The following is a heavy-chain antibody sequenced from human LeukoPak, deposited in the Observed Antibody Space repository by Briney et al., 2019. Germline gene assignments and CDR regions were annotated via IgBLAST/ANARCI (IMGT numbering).Heavy chain of an antibody. V-gene: IGHV3-23*01. D-gene: IGHD3-16*01. J-gene: IGHJ4*02. Sequence: GGSLRLSCAASGFTFSSYAMSWVRQAPGKGLEWASAISGSGGSTYYADSVKGRFTISRDNAKNSLYLQMNSLRAEDTAVYYCARGTKRGLFDYWGQGTLVTVSS. CDR2: ISGSGGST. CDR1: GFTFSSYA. CDR3: ARGTKRGLFDY.